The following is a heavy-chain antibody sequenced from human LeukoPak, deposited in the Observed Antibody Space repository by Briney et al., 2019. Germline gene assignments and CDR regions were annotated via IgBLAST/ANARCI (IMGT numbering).Heavy chain of an antibody. V-gene: IGHV4-34*01. CDR1: GVSLSGYY. CDR2: INHSGST. Sequence: PSETLSLTCAVYGVSLSGYYWRWIRQPPGKGLEWIGEINHSGSTNYNPSLKSRVTISVDTSKNQFSLKLSSVTAADTAVYYCARAHGSGSYMGMDVWGQGTTVTVSS. D-gene: IGHD3-10*01. CDR3: ARAHGSGSYMGMDV. J-gene: IGHJ6*02.